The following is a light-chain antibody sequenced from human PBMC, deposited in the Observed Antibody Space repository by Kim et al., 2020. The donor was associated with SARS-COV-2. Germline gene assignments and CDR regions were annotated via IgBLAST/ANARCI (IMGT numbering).Light chain of an antibody. CDR3: DQYVSSRQT. CDR2: GAS. Sequence: SPGDTATPSSVASQSVDADFLSPCQRRPGPAPRRLIYGASRRATGVHDRFSGSVSLTHFTLTITGLGTEEFAVYYCDQYVSSRQTFGHGTKVDIK. J-gene: IGKJ1*01. V-gene: IGKV3-20*01. CDR1: QSVDADF.